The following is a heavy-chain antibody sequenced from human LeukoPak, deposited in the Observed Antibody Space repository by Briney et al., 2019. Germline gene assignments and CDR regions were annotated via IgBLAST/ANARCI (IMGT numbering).Heavy chain of an antibody. Sequence: SETLSLTCAVYGGSFSGYYWSWIRQPPGKGLEWIGEINHSGSTNYNPSLKSRVTISVDTSKNQFSLKLSSVTAADTAVYYCARAWYSSGWYFDYWGQGTLVTASS. CDR1: GGSFSGYY. CDR2: INHSGST. D-gene: IGHD6-19*01. J-gene: IGHJ4*02. CDR3: ARAWYSSGWYFDY. V-gene: IGHV4-34*01.